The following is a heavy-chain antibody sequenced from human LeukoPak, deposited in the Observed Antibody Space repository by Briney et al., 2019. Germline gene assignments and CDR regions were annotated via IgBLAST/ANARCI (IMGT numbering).Heavy chain of an antibody. CDR1: GGSINNYY. CDR3: ARGHSSSWYSAAFDI. V-gene: IGHV4-59*01. CDR2: IYDSGST. Sequence: KTSETLSLTCAVSGGSINNYYWSWIRQPPGKGLEWIGYIYDSGSTTYNPSLKSRVTISVDTTKNQFSLRLNSVTAADTAVHNCARGHSSSWYSAAFDIWGQGTMVTVSS. J-gene: IGHJ3*02. D-gene: IGHD6-13*01.